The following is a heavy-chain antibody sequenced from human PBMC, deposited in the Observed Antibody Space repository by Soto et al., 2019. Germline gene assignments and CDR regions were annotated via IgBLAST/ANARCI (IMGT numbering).Heavy chain of an antibody. CDR3: ASSGPTRKYFQH. D-gene: IGHD6-19*01. CDR1: GYTFTSYG. V-gene: IGHV1-18*01. CDR2: ISASNGNT. J-gene: IGHJ1*01. Sequence: ASVKVSCKASGYTFTSYGFSWVRQAPGQGLEWMGWISASNGNTNYAQKFQGRVTMTRDTSISTAYMELSRLRSDDTAVYYCASSGPTRKYFQHWGQGTLVTVSS.